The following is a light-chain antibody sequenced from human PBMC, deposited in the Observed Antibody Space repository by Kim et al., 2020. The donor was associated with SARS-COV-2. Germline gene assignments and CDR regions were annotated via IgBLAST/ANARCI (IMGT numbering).Light chain of an antibody. CDR1: RSNRGNND. V-gene: IGLV1-51*01. CDR2: DNE. Sequence: TVSNSWTGSRSNRGNNDEAGYQQYPGTAPKLLMYDNEKRPSGMPDRFSGSKSGTSATLTITGLQTGDEADYYCGTWDRSLSAGVFGSGTKVTVL. CDR3: GTWDRSLSAGV. J-gene: IGLJ1*01.